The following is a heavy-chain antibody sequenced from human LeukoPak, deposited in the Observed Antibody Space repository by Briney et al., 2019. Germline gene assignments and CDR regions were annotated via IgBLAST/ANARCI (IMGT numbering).Heavy chain of an antibody. Sequence: PSETLSLTCDVYGGSFSGHYWSWIRQFPGKGLEWIGEINHSGSTNYNPSLKSRVTISVDTSKNQFSLKLRSVTAADTAVYYCARDNFDWPFDYWGQGTLVTVSS. V-gene: IGHV4-34*01. J-gene: IGHJ4*02. CDR1: GGSFSGHY. CDR2: INHSGST. CDR3: ARDNFDWPFDY. D-gene: IGHD3-9*01.